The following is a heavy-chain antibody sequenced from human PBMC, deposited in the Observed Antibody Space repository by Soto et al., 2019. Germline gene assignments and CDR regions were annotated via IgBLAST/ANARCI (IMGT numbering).Heavy chain of an antibody. CDR1: GGTFSSYA. CDR3: ASGVPYCSGGSCYVALNDAFDI. V-gene: IGHV1-69*13. D-gene: IGHD2-15*01. CDR2: IIPIFGTA. Sequence: ASVNVSCKASGGTFSSYAISWVRQAPGQGLEWMGGIIPIFGTANYAQKFQGRVTITADESTSTAYMELSSLRSEDTAVYYCASGVPYCSGGSCYVALNDAFDIWGQGTMVTVSS. J-gene: IGHJ3*02.